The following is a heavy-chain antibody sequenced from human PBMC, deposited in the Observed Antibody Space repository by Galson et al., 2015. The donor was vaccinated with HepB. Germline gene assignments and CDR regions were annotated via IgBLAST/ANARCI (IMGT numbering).Heavy chain of an antibody. CDR1: GYIFTSYD. CDR3: ARVSAWSHFDF. V-gene: IGHV1-8*01. Sequence: SVKVSCKASGYIFTSYDINWVRQATGQGLEWMGWTYPNSGNAGYAQKFQGRVTMTRDISTSTAYMELSSLRFDDTAVYYCARVSAWSHFDFWGQGTLVTVPP. J-gene: IGHJ4*02. CDR2: TYPNSGNA. D-gene: IGHD6-19*01.